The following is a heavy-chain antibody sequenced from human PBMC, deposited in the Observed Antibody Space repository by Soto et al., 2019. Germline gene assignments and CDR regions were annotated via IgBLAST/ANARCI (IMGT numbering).Heavy chain of an antibody. Sequence: QVQLVQSGAEVKKPGASVKVSCKASGYTFSNYLLHWVRQAPGQGLEWMGWINAGNGHTKYSQKFQGRVTFTRDTSATTAYIELSSLSSEDTAVYYCAAPSYGSGSYYWGQGTLVTVSS. CDR3: AAPSYGSGSYY. J-gene: IGHJ4*02. CDR2: INAGNGHT. CDR1: GYTFSNYL. V-gene: IGHV1-3*01. D-gene: IGHD3-10*01.